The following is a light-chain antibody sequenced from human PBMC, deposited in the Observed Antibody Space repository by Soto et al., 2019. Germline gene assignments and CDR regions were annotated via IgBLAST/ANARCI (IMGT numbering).Light chain of an antibody. J-gene: IGKJ2*01. Sequence: EIVLTQSPGTLSLSPGERATLSCRASQSVSSSYLAWYQQKPGQAPRLLIYGASSRATGIPDRFSGSGSGTDFTLTISRLEPEDFAVYYCQQYGSSPVTFGQGTKLEIE. V-gene: IGKV3-20*01. CDR2: GAS. CDR3: QQYGSSPVT. CDR1: QSVSSSY.